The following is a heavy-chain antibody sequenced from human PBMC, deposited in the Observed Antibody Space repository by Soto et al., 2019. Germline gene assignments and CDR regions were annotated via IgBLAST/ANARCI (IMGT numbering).Heavy chain of an antibody. CDR1: GFTFNDAW. V-gene: IGHV3-15*01. J-gene: IGHJ5*02. Sequence: GALRLSCAASGFTFNDAWLSWVRQAPGKGLEWVGRIKSEIDGGTTDYAAPVKGRFTISRDDSKNTVYLHLNSLKTEDTAMYFCTTERLDPWGQGTLVTVS. CDR2: IKSEIDGGTT. CDR3: TTERLDP.